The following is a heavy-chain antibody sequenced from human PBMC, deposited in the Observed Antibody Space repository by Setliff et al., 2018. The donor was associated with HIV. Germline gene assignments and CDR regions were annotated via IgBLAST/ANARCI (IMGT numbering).Heavy chain of an antibody. CDR3: VRDAVDSAGDY. D-gene: IGHD6-25*01. V-gene: IGHV4-34*01. J-gene: IGHJ4*02. CDR1: GGSFRDYF. CDR2: INLTGGT. Sequence: PSETLSLTCAVSGGSFRDYFWTWIRQPPGKGLEWIGEINLTGGTSYNPSLKSRVTISVDTSKNTFSLRLTSMTAADTAVYYCVRDAVDSAGDYWGQGKVVTVSS.